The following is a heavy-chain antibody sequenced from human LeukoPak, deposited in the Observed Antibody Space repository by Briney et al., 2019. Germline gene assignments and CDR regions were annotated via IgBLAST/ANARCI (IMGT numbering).Heavy chain of an antibody. V-gene: IGHV4-31*03. Sequence: PSQTLSLTCTVSGGPIIIGGYYWTWIRQHPGKGLEWIGYIYYSGSTYYNPSLESRVAMSVDTSKNQFSLKLSSVTAADTAVYYCARGGDSSGYYEADAFDIWGQGTMVTVSS. CDR2: IYYSGST. J-gene: IGHJ3*02. CDR1: GGPIIIGGYY. CDR3: ARGGDSSGYYEADAFDI. D-gene: IGHD3-22*01.